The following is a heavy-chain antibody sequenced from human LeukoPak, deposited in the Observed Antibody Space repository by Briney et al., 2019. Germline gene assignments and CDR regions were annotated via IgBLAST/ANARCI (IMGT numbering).Heavy chain of an antibody. D-gene: IGHD5-24*01. CDR3: ARMMAGRWLDH. CDR1: GFTFSSYE. CDR2: ITSSGSSI. V-gene: IGHV3-48*03. J-gene: IGHJ4*02. Sequence: AGGSLRLSCAASGFTFSSYEMNWVRQAPGKGRGWVPYITSSGSSIYYADSVKGRFTISRDNAKNSLYLQMNSLRAEHRRVYHWARMMAGRWLDHGGQGTLVTVSS.